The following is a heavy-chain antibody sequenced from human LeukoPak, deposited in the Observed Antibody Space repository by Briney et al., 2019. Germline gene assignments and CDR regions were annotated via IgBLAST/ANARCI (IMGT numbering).Heavy chain of an antibody. CDR2: IYPGDSDT. D-gene: IGHD3-22*01. CDR3: ARHYYYDSSGYAVLWFDY. Sequence: GESLKISCKGSGYSFTSYWISWVRQMPGKGLEWMGIIYPGDSDTRYSPSFQGQDTISADKSISTAYLQWSSLKASDTAMYYCARHYYYDSSGYAVLWFDYWGQGTLVTVSS. V-gene: IGHV5-51*01. J-gene: IGHJ4*02. CDR1: GYSFTSYW.